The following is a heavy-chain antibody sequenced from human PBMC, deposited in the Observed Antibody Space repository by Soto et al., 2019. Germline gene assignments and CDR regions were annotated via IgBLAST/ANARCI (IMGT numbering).Heavy chain of an antibody. D-gene: IGHD3-16*01. V-gene: IGHV3-7*01. CDR1: GFTFSSYW. CDR2: IKQDGSEK. J-gene: IGHJ6*03. Sequence: GGSLRLSCAASGFTFSSYWMSWVRQAPGKGLEWVANIKQDGSEKYYVDSVKGRFTISRDNAKNSLYLQMNSLRAEDTAVYYCARETREVWGSYYMDVWGKGTTVTVSS. CDR3: ARETREVWGSYYMDV.